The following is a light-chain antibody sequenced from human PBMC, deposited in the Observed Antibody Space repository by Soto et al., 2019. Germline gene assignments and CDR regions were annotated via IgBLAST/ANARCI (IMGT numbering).Light chain of an antibody. CDR1: QSISSNY. CDR2: GAS. Sequence: EIVLTQSPGTLSLSPGETVTLSCRASQSISSNYVAWFQHKPGQAPRHLIYGASSRAPGIPERFSGSGSGTAFSLTINRLEPEDSAVFYCQQYGYPQLTFGGGTKVEIK. J-gene: IGKJ4*01. CDR3: QQYGYPQLT. V-gene: IGKV3-20*01.